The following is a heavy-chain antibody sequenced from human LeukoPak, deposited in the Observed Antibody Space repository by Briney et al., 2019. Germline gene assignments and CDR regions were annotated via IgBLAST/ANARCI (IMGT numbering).Heavy chain of an antibody. V-gene: IGHV1-2*02. CDR1: GYTFTGYY. J-gene: IGHJ4*02. Sequence: ASVKVSCKASGYTFTGYYMHWVRQAPGQGLGWMGWINPNSGGTNYAQKFQGRVTMTRDTSISTAYMELSRLRSDDTAVYYCARGYDYDFWSGYYSDYWGQGTLVTVSS. D-gene: IGHD3-3*01. CDR2: INPNSGGT. CDR3: ARGYDYDFWSGYYSDY.